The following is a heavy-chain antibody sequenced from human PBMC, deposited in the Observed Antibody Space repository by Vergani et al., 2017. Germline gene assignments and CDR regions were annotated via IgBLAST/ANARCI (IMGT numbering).Heavy chain of an antibody. J-gene: IGHJ3*02. Sequence: QFQLVESGGGLVKPLGSLILSCAASGFSFIYHYITLIRQAPFKVLYLVSYISNSLNTIEYSDSVKGLFSISIYNAKSSLFLQMDSLRAEDTAVYYCARDHRDYNNYPGTFDIWGQGSMVTVSS. D-gene: IGHD5-24*01. CDR3: ARDHRDYNNYPGTFDI. CDR2: ISNSLNTI. CDR1: GFSFIYHY. V-gene: IGHV3-11*01.